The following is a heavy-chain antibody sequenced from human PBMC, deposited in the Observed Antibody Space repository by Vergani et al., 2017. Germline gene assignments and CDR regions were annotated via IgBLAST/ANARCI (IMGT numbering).Heavy chain of an antibody. CDR1: GFTFSSYC. V-gene: IGHV3-30*02. CDR2: IHYDATNE. D-gene: IGHD5-18*01. Sequence: QVQLVESGGGVVQPGGSRRLSCAASGFTFSSYCMHWVRQVPGKGLEWVAYIHYDATNENYADSVKGRFTVSRDSSKNTLFLHMNSLRAEDTAVYYCAKDLAPGYSHGYNGMDVWGQGTTVTVSS. J-gene: IGHJ6*02. CDR3: AKDLAPGYSHGYNGMDV.